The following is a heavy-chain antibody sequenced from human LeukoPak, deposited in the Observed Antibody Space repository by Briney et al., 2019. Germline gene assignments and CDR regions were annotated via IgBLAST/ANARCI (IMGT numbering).Heavy chain of an antibody. D-gene: IGHD3-10*01. J-gene: IGHJ4*02. CDR2: IIPILGIA. CDR3: ARGFPNYYGSGSYYNVDDYFDY. Sequence: SVKVSCKASGGTFSSYAISWVRQAPGQGLEWMGRIIPILGIANYAQKFQGRVTITADKSTGTAYMELSSLRSEDTAVYYCARGFPNYYGSGSYYNVDDYFDYWGQGTLVTVSS. CDR1: GGTFSSYA. V-gene: IGHV1-69*04.